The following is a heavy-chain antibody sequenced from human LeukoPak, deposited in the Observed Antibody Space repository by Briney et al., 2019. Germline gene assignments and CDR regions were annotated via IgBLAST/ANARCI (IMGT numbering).Heavy chain of an antibody. D-gene: IGHD1-1*01. V-gene: IGHV1-2*02. CDR3: ATDPTTAGTTRFDY. CDR1: GYTFTGLGLY. J-gene: IGHJ4*02. CDR2: INPRSGGT. Sequence: ASVKVSCKTSGYTFTGLGLYIHWVRQAPGQGLEWMGWINPRSGGTNYAQKFQGRVTMTRDPSISTAYMELSRLTSDDTAVYYCATDPTTAGTTRFDYWGQGTLVTVSS.